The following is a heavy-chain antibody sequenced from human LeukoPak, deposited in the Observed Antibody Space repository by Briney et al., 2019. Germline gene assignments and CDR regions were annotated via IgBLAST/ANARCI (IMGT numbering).Heavy chain of an antibody. CDR1: GGSISSHY. CDR3: ARHYDFWSGYLDY. V-gene: IGHV4-59*11. Sequence: SETLSLTCTVSGGSISSHYWSWIRQPPGKGLEWIGYIYYSGSTNYNPSLKSRVTISVDTSKNQFSLKLSSVTAADTAVYYCARHYDFWSGYLDYWGQGTPVTVSS. D-gene: IGHD3-3*01. CDR2: IYYSGST. J-gene: IGHJ4*02.